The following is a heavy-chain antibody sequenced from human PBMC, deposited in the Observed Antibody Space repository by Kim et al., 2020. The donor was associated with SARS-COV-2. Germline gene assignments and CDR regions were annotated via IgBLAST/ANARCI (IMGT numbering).Heavy chain of an antibody. CDR3: ARRKAGYSYASNWFDP. D-gene: IGHD5-18*01. V-gene: IGHV4-39*01. J-gene: IGHJ5*02. Sequence: SIESRVTISVDTSKTQFSLKLSSVTAADTAVYYCARRKAGYSYASNWFDPWGQGTLVTVSS.